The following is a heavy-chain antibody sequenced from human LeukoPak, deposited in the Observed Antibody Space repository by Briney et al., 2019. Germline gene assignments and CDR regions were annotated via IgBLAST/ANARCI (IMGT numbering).Heavy chain of an antibody. V-gene: IGHV4-4*02. Sequence: SETLSLTCAVSGGSISSSNWWSWVRQPPGKGLEWIGEIYHSGSTNYNPSLKSRVTISVDKSKNQFSLKLSSVTAADTAVYYCARDRGSFYGDYGFDPWGQGTLVTVSS. CDR3: ARDRGSFYGDYGFDP. CDR1: GGSISSSNW. CDR2: IYHSGST. J-gene: IGHJ5*02. D-gene: IGHD4-17*01.